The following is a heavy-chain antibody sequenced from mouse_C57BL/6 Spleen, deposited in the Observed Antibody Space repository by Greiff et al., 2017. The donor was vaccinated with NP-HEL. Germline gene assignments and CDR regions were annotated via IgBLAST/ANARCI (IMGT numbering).Heavy chain of an antibody. Sequence: QVQLQQSGAELMKPGASVKLSCKATGYTFTGYWIEWVKQRPGHGLEWIGEILPGSGSTNYNEKFKGKATLTADKSSSTAYMELRILTAEDSAVYFCAGIYYGGDYSMDYWGQGTSVTVSS. D-gene: IGHD2-1*01. V-gene: IGHV1-9*01. CDR1: GYTFTGYW. CDR3: AGIYYGGDYSMDY. J-gene: IGHJ4*01. CDR2: ILPGSGST.